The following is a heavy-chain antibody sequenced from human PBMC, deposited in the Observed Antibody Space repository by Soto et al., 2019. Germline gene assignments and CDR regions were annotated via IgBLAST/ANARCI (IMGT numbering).Heavy chain of an antibody. J-gene: IGHJ4*02. CDR1: GFTFSSYA. V-gene: IGHV3-23*01. CDR2: ISGSAGST. Sequence: VQLLESGGGLVQPGGSLRLSCAASGFTFSSYAMSWVRQAPGKGLEWVTVISGSAGSTYYADSVKGRFTISRDNSKDTLYLQMNSLRAEDTAVYYCAKNTVCSSTSCYLDYWGQGTLVTVSS. D-gene: IGHD2-2*01. CDR3: AKNTVCSSTSCYLDY.